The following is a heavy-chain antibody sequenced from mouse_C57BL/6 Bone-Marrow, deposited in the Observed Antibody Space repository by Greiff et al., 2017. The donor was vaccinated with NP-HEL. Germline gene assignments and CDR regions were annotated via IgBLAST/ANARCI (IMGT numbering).Heavy chain of an antibody. CDR2: ISDGGSYT. Sequence: EVKLVESGGGLVKPGGSLKLSCAASGFTFSSYAMSWVRQTPEKRLEWVATISDGGSYTYYPDNVKGRFTISRDNAKNNLYLQMNHLKSEDTAMYYCARDLGEYYYGSSPYWYFDVWGTGTTVTVSS. CDR1: GFTFSSYA. V-gene: IGHV5-4*01. D-gene: IGHD1-1*01. J-gene: IGHJ1*03. CDR3: ARDLGEYYYGSSPYWYFDV.